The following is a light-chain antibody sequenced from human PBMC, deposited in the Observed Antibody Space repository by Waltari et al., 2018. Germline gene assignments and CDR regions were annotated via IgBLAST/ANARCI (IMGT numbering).Light chain of an antibody. CDR3: QQYNTWPRT. CDR1: QSVSIN. J-gene: IGKJ1*01. CDR2: GAS. V-gene: IGKV3-15*01. Sequence: EIVMTQTPATLSVSPGERATISCRASQSVSINLAWYQQKPGQAHRLLIYGASTGATGIPAKFSGSGSGTEFTLTITGLQSADVAVYYCQQYNTWPRTFGQGTKVEIK.